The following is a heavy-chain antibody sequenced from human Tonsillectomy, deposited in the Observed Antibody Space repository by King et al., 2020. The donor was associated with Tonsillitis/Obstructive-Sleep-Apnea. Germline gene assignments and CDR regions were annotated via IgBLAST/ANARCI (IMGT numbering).Heavy chain of an antibody. D-gene: IGHD6-19*01. V-gene: IGHV3-30*04. Sequence: VQLVESGGGVVQPGRSLRLSCAASGFTFSSYAMHWVRQAPGKGLEWVAVISYDGSNKYYADSVKGRFTISRDNSKNTLYLQMNSLRAEDTAVYYCAREGIAVAGPFDYWGQGTLVTVSS. CDR3: AREGIAVAGPFDY. CDR2: ISYDGSNK. CDR1: GFTFSSYA. J-gene: IGHJ4*02.